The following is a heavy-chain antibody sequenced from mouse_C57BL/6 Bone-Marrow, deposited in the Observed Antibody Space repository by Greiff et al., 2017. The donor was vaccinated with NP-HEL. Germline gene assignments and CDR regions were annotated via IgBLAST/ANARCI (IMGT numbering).Heavy chain of an antibody. Sequence: VQLQQPGAELVKPGASVKLSCTASGYTFTSYWMHWVKQRPGRGLEWIGRIDPTSGGTKYNEKFKSKATLTVDKPSSTAYMQLSSLTSEDSAVYYCARGGNWDWYFDVWGTGTTVTVSS. D-gene: IGHD4-1*01. V-gene: IGHV1-72*01. CDR2: IDPTSGGT. CDR1: GYTFTSYW. J-gene: IGHJ1*03. CDR3: ARGGNWDWYFDV.